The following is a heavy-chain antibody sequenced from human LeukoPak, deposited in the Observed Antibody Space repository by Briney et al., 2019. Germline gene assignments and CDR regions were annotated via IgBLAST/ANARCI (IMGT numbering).Heavy chain of an antibody. CDR3: AREGRFLELFDP. J-gene: IGHJ5*02. Sequence: PGGSLRLSCAASGFTFSSYGMHWVRQAPGKGLEWVAVIWYDGSNNYYADSVKGRFTISRDNSKNTLYLQMNSLRAEDTAVYYCAREGRFLELFDPWGQGTLVTVSS. V-gene: IGHV3-33*01. CDR1: GFTFSSYG. CDR2: IWYDGSNN. D-gene: IGHD3-3*01.